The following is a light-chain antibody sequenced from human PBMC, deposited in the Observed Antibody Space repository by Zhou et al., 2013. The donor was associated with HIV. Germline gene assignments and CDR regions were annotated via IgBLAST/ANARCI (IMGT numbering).Light chain of an antibody. CDR2: GAS. CDR1: QSVYNN. CDR3: LQYNNWPGT. J-gene: IGKJ1*01. Sequence: EIVLTQSPGTLSLSPGERATLSCRASQSVYNNYFAWYQQRPGQAPRLLIYGASTRATGIPARFSGSGSGTEFSLTISSLQSEDFAVYFCLQYNNWPGTFGQGSKVE. V-gene: IGKV3-15*01.